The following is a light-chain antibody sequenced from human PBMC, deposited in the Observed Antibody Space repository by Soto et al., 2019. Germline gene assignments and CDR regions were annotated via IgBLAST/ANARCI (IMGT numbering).Light chain of an antibody. CDR2: DND. V-gene: IGLV1-51*01. CDR1: SSNIGKNY. CDR3: GTWDSSLSAVL. Sequence: QSVLTQPPSVSAAPGQKVTISCSGSSSNIGKNYVSWYQQLPGTAPKLLIYDNDKRPSGIPDRFSGSKSGTSATLGITGLQTGDEADYYCGTWDSSLSAVLFGGGIKLTVL. J-gene: IGLJ2*01.